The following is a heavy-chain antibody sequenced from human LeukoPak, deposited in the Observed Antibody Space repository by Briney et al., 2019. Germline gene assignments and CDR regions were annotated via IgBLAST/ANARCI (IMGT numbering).Heavy chain of an antibody. CDR3: ARHGGTRVTLVEVYYFDY. D-gene: IGHD4-11*01. J-gene: IGHJ4*02. V-gene: IGHV4-39*01. CDR1: GGSVTTSSYY. Sequence: SETLSLTCSVSGGSVTTSSYYWGWIRQPPDKGLEWIGSIYYTGGTYYSPSLKSRVTISVDTSKNQYSLKLSSVTAADTAVYYCARHGGTRVTLVEVYYFDYWGQGTLVTVSS. CDR2: IYYTGGT.